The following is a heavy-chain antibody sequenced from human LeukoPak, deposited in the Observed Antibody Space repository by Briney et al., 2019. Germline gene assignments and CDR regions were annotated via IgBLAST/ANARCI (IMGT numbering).Heavy chain of an antibody. Sequence: GGSLRRSCAASGCTFSSYWMYWVRQAPGKGLVWVSRINSDGSSTSYADSVKGRFTISRDNAKNTLYLQMNSLRAEDTAVYYCARDDGWELRYYGMDVWGQGTTVTVSS. J-gene: IGHJ6*02. V-gene: IGHV3-74*01. CDR2: INSDGSST. D-gene: IGHD1-26*01. CDR3: ARDDGWELRYYGMDV. CDR1: GCTFSSYW.